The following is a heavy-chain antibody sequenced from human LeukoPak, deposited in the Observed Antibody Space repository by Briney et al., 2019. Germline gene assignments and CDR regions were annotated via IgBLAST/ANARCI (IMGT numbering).Heavy chain of an antibody. J-gene: IGHJ4*02. CDR3: ARTDYGDYVFDY. CDR2: ISWNSGSI. D-gene: IGHD4-17*01. Sequence: GGSLRLSCAASGFTFDDYAMHWVRQAPGKGLEWVSGISWNSGSIGYADSVKGRFTISRDNAKNSLYLQMNSLRAEDTAVYYCARTDYGDYVFDYWGQGTLVTVSS. V-gene: IGHV3-9*01. CDR1: GFTFDDYA.